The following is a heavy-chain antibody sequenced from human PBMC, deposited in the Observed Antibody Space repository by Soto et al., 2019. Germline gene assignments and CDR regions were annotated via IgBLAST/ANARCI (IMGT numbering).Heavy chain of an antibody. Sequence: QVQLQESGPGLVKPSETLSLTCTVSGGSVSSGSYYWSWIRQPPGKGLEWIGYIYYSGSTNYNPSLKSRVTISVDTSKNQFSRKLSSVTAADTAVYYCARIPYDILTGYGYYGMDVWGQGTTVTVSS. CDR1: GGSVSSGSYY. CDR3: ARIPYDILTGYGYYGMDV. J-gene: IGHJ6*02. CDR2: IYYSGST. D-gene: IGHD3-9*01. V-gene: IGHV4-61*01.